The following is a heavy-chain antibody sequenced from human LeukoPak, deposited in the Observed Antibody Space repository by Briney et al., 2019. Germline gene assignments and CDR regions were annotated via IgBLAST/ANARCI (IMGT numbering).Heavy chain of an antibody. V-gene: IGHV3-23*01. Sequence: PGGSLRLSCTASGFTFSSYAMSWVRQAPGKGLEWVSAISGSGGSTYYADSVKGRFTISRDNSKNTLYLQMNSLRAEDTAVYYCAKDPAGSSSWYEAYWGQGTLVTVSS. CDR1: GFTFSSYA. J-gene: IGHJ4*02. D-gene: IGHD6-13*01. CDR2: ISGSGGST. CDR3: AKDPAGSSSWYEAY.